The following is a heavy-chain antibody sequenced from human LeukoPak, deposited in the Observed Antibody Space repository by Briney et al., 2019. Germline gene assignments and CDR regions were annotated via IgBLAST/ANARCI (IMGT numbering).Heavy chain of an antibody. CDR1: GFTFSNYA. D-gene: IGHD3-22*01. J-gene: IGHJ6*02. CDR3: AKPYYYDSSGADEYYNGMDV. CDR2: ISSSSYV. V-gene: IGHV3-21*01. Sequence: AGGSLRLSCAASGFTFSNYAMSWVRQAPGKGLEWVSSISSSSYVYYADSVKGRFTISRDNAKNSLYLQMSSLRAEDTAVYYCAKPYYYDSSGADEYYNGMDVWGQGTTVTVSS.